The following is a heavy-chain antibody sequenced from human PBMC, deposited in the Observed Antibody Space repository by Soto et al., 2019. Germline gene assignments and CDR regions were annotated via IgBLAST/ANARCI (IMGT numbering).Heavy chain of an antibody. CDR3: ARFYCSSTSCSNWFDP. D-gene: IGHD2-2*01. V-gene: IGHV1-69*01. J-gene: IGHJ5*02. CDR2: IIPIFGTA. Sequence: QVQLVQSGAEVKKPGSSVKVSCKASRGTFSSYAISWVRQAPGQGLEWMGGIIPIFGTANYAQKFQGRVTITADESTSTAYMELSSLRSEDTAVYYCARFYCSSTSCSNWFDPWGQGTLVTVSS. CDR1: RGTFSSYA.